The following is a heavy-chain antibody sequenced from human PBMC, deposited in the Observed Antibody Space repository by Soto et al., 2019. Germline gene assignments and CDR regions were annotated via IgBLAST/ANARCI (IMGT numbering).Heavy chain of an antibody. J-gene: IGHJ4*02. V-gene: IGHV4-34*01. CDR3: ARVLAARASRDFDY. CDR1: GGSFSTDY. D-gene: IGHD6-6*01. Sequence: PETLSLTCAVYGGSFSTDYWSWIRQPPGKGLEWIGEINPSGGTNYIPSLKSRVTISAATSKNQFSLKLSSVTAADTAVYYCARVLAARASRDFDYWGQGTLATVSS. CDR2: INPSGGT.